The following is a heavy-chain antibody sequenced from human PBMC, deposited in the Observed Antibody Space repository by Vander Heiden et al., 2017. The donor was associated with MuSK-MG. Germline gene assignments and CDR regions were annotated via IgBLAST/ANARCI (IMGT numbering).Heavy chain of an antibody. J-gene: IGHJ3*02. V-gene: IGHV3-33*01. CDR1: GFTFGSYG. D-gene: IGHD4-17*01. CDR3: ARDHDYGDYDAFDI. Sequence: QVQLVESGGVVVQPGRSLRLSCAASGFTFGSYGMHWVRQAPGKGLEWVAVIWYDGSNKYYADSVKGRFTISRDNSKNTLYLQMNSLRAEDTAVYYCARDHDYGDYDAFDIWGQGTMVTVSS. CDR2: IWYDGSNK.